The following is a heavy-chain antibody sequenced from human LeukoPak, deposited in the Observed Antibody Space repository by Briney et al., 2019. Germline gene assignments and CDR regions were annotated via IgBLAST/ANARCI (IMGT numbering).Heavy chain of an antibody. CDR2: INPNSGGT. V-gene: IGHV1-2*02. CDR3: ARDTERGYSCGGGPHY. D-gene: IGHD5-18*01. Sequence: ASVKVSCKASGYTFTGYYMHWVRQAPRQGLEWMGWINPNSGGTNYAQKFQGRVTMTRDTSISTAYMELSRLRSDDTAVYYCARDTERGYSCGGGPHYWGQGTLVTVSS. J-gene: IGHJ4*02. CDR1: GYTFTGYY.